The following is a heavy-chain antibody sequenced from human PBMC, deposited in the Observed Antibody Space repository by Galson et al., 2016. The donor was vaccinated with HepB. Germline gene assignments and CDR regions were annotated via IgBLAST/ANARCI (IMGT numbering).Heavy chain of an antibody. CDR1: GFTFRTYA. D-gene: IGHD6-19*01. Sequence: SLRLSCAASGFTFRTYAMHWVRQAPGKGLEWVAVISHDGRDKKYADSVEGRFTISRDNPNTLYLQMSSLRAEDTAVYYCVRDHSSGWYEGYFDHWGQGTLVSVSS. CDR2: ISHDGRDK. CDR3: VRDHSSGWYEGYFDH. J-gene: IGHJ4*02. V-gene: IGHV3-30*04.